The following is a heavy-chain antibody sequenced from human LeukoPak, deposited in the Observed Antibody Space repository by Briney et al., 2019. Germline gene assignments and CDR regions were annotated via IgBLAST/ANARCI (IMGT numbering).Heavy chain of an antibody. D-gene: IGHD3-22*01. CDR1: GFTFSSYD. V-gene: IGHV3-21*01. Sequence: GGSLRLSCAASGFTFSSYDMNWVRQPPGKGLEWVSSITSSSSYIYYADSVKGRFTISRDNAKNSLYLQMNSLRAEDTAVYYCARDRYDSSGYFVYWGRGTLVTVSS. CDR2: ITSSSSYI. CDR3: ARDRYDSSGYFVY. J-gene: IGHJ4*02.